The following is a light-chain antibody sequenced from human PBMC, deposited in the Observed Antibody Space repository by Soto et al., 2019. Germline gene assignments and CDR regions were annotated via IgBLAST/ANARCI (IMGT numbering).Light chain of an antibody. CDR1: SSNFGAGYD. CDR2: GST. V-gene: IGLV1-40*01. J-gene: IGLJ1*01. Sequence: QSVLTQPPSVSGAPGQRVTISCTGSSSNFGAGYDVHWYQQLPGTAPRLLIYGSTKRPSGVPDRFSGSKSGTSASLAITGLQAEDEADYYCQSYDSNLSGYVFGTGTKVTVL. CDR3: QSYDSNLSGYV.